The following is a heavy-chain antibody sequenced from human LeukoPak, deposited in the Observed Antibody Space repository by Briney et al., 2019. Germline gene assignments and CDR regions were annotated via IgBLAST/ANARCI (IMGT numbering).Heavy chain of an antibody. CDR2: ISSSGSYI. CDR1: GFTFSSYS. Sequence: GVLRLSCAGSGFTFSSYSLNWVRQAPGKGLEWVSSISSSGSYIYYADSVKGRFTISRDNAKNSLYLQMNSLRAEDTAVYYCAKRSAPYGVAGLYFDYWGQGTLLTVSS. J-gene: IGHJ4*02. D-gene: IGHD6-19*01. V-gene: IGHV3-21*01. CDR3: AKRSAPYGVAGLYFDY.